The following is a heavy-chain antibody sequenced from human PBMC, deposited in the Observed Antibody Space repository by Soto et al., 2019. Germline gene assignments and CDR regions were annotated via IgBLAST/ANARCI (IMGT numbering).Heavy chain of an antibody. J-gene: IGHJ4*02. CDR3: ARRRVTKYYDFWSGYYYADFDY. Sequence: SETLSLTCTVSGGSISSSSYYWGWIRQPPGKGLEWIGSIYYSGSTYYNPSLKSRVTISVDTSKNQFSLKLSSVTAADTAVYYCARRRVTKYYDFWSGYYYADFDYWGQGTLVTVSS. CDR1: GGSISSSSYY. V-gene: IGHV4-39*01. CDR2: IYYSGST. D-gene: IGHD3-3*01.